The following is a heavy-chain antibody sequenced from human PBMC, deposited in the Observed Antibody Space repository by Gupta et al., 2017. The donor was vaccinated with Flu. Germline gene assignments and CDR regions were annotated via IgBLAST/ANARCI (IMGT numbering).Heavy chain of an antibody. J-gene: IGHJ4*02. Sequence: EVQLVESGGGLVQPGGSMRLSCAASGFTLSSYWLSWVRQAPGKGLEWVANIKLDGSEKYYVDSVKGRFTISRDNAKNSLYLQMNSLRAEDTAVYYCARTELLWFGELSGYFDYWGQGTLVTVSS. D-gene: IGHD3-10*01. CDR1: GFTLSSYW. CDR2: IKLDGSEK. CDR3: ARTELLWFGELSGYFDY. V-gene: IGHV3-7*01.